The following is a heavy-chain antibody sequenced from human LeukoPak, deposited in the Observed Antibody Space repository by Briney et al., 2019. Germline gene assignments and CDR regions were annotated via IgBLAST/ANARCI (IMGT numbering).Heavy chain of an antibody. D-gene: IGHD5-24*01. J-gene: IGHJ6*03. CDR3: ARSREAYMDV. Sequence: SETLSLTCAVYGGSFSGYYWSWIRQPPGKGLEWIGEINHSGSTNYNPSLRSRVTISVDTSKNQFSLKLSSVTAADTAVYYCARSREAYMDVWGKGTTVTVSS. CDR1: GGSFSGYY. V-gene: IGHV4-34*01. CDR2: INHSGST.